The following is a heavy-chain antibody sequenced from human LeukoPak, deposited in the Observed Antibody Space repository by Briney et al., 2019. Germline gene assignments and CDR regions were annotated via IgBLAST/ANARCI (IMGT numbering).Heavy chain of an antibody. Sequence: GASVKVSCKASGYTFTGYYMHWVRQAPGEGLEWMGWINPTSGGTNYAQKFQGRVTMTRDTSISTAYMELSRLRSDDTAVYYCATLSPYCSSTSCPQSEVYYFDYWGQGTLVTVSS. CDR3: ATLSPYCSSTSCPQSEVYYFDY. CDR1: GYTFTGYY. V-gene: IGHV1-2*02. J-gene: IGHJ4*02. CDR2: INPTSGGT. D-gene: IGHD2-2*01.